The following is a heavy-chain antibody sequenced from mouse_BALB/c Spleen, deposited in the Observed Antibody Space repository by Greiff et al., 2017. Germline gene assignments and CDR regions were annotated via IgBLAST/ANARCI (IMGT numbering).Heavy chain of an antibody. D-gene: IGHD1-2*01. CDR3: TSGDLFYYGYVGYFDY. CDR2: INPGNSDT. CDR1: GYTFTSYW. V-gene: IGHV1-5*01. J-gene: IGHJ2*01. Sequence: VQLQQSGTVLARPGASVKMSCKASGYTFTSYWMHWVKQSPGQGLEWIGAINPGNSDTGYNQNLQGKAKLTAVTSTSTAYMELSSLTNEDSAVYYGTSGDLFYYGYVGYFDYWGQGTTLTVSS.